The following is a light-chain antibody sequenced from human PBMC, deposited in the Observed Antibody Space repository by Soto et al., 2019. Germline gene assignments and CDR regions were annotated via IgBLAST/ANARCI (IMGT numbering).Light chain of an antibody. V-gene: IGLV2-14*03. CDR2: DVS. Sequence: QSALTQPASVSGSPGQSITISCTGTSSDIGHYIHVSWLQQYPGKAPKSMIYDVSNRSPGVSNRYSGSKSGNTASLTISGLQDEDDAYYYCSSSTNNGTWVFGGGTKLTVL. CDR3: SSSTNNGTWV. CDR1: SSDIGHYIH. J-gene: IGLJ3*02.